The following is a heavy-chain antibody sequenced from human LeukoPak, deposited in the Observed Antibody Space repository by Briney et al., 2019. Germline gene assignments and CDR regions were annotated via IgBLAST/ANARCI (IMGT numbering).Heavy chain of an antibody. CDR1: GFTFSSYA. Sequence: GGSLRLSCAASGFTFSSYAMSWVRQAPGKGLEWVSAISGSGGSTYYADSVKGRFTISRDNSKNTPYLQMNSLRAEDTAVYYCAKDFSYYYDSSGSHLDYWGQGTLVTVSS. CDR2: ISGSGGST. V-gene: IGHV3-23*01. J-gene: IGHJ4*02. CDR3: AKDFSYYYDSSGSHLDY. D-gene: IGHD3-22*01.